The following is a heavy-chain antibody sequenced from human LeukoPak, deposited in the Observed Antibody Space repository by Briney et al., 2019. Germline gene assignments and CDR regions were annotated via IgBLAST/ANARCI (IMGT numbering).Heavy chain of an antibody. V-gene: IGHV4-38-2*02. D-gene: IGHD3-22*01. Sequence: SETLSLTCTVSGYSISSGYYWGWIRQPPGKGLEWIGSIYYSGSTYYNPSLKSRVTISVDTSKNQFSLKLSSVTAADTAVYYCARDVVILRRFVYWGQGTLVTVSS. CDR1: GYSISSGYY. J-gene: IGHJ4*02. CDR2: IYYSGST. CDR3: ARDVVILRRFVY.